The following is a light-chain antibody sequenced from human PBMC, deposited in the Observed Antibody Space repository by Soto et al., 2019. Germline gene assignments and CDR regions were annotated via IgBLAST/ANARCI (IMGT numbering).Light chain of an antibody. CDR1: SSDVGSYHL. V-gene: IGLV2-23*01. J-gene: IGLJ1*01. CDR2: ECN. Sequence: QSALTQPASVSGSPGQSITISCTGTSSDVGSYHLVSWYQQHPGKAPKLMIYECNKRPSGVANRFSGSKSANTASLTISGLQTEDEADYYCCSYAGTNTFVFGTGTKLTVL. CDR3: CSYAGTNTFV.